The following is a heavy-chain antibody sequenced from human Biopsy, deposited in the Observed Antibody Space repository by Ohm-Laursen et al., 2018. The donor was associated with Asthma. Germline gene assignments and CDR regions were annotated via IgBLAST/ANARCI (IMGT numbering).Heavy chain of an antibody. CDR2: IIPIFGTA. Sequence: GASVKVSCKASGGSFSNYAISWVRQAPGQGLEWMGGIIPIFGTANYAQKFQGRVTITRDTSASTAYMDLSSLSSEDTAVYYCARGYSGSDRIVYYYSGLEVRGQGTTVIVSS. J-gene: IGHJ6*02. V-gene: IGHV1-69*05. CDR1: GGSFSNYA. D-gene: IGHD5-12*01. CDR3: ARGYSGSDRIVYYYSGLEV.